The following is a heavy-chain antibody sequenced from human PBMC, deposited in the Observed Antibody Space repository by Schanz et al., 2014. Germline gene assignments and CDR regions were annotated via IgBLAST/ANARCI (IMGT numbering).Heavy chain of an antibody. CDR3: ASERGYSYGYGAFDI. D-gene: IGHD5-18*01. CDR2: ISYDGSNK. V-gene: IGHV3-30*03. CDR1: GFTFNDYY. Sequence: VQLVESGGGLVQPGRSLRLSCAASGFTFNDYYMNWIRQAPGKGLEWVAVISYDGSNKYYADSVKGRFTISRDNSKNTLYLQMNSLRAEDTALYYCASERGYSYGYGAFDIWGQGTMVTVSS. J-gene: IGHJ3*02.